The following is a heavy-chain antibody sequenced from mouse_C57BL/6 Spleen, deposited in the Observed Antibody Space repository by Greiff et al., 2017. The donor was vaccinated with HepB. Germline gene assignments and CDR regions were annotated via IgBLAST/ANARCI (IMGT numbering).Heavy chain of an antibody. V-gene: IGHV1-80*01. Sequence: QVHVKQSGAELVKPGASVKISCKASGYAFSSYWVNWVKQRPGKGLEWIGQIYPGDGDTNYNGKFKGKATLTADKSSSTAYMQLSSLTYEDSAVYFCARGGYYGNYDYAMDYWGQGTSVTVSS. J-gene: IGHJ4*01. D-gene: IGHD2-1*01. CDR1: GYAFSSYW. CDR2: IYPGDGDT. CDR3: ARGGYYGNYDYAMDY.